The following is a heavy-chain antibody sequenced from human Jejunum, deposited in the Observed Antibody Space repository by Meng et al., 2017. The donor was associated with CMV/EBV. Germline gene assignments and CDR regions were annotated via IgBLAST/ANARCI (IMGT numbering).Heavy chain of an antibody. J-gene: IGHJ4*02. CDR2: IYSGGST. V-gene: IGHV3-66*01. CDR3: ARDIYSSSLNWGY. D-gene: IGHD6-6*01. Sequence: EVQMXXXXXXXVQXGXXXRLFCAASGFSVSGHCMTWVRQAPGKGLEWVSVIYSGGSTYYADSVMGRFTISRDNSKNTLYLQMNSLRVEDTAVYYCARDIYSSSLNWGYWGQGTLVTVSS. CDR1: GFSVSGHC.